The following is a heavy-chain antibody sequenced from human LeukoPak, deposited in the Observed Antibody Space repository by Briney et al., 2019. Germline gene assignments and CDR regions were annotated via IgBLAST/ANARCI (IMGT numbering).Heavy chain of an antibody. V-gene: IGHV1-18*04. D-gene: IGHD3-22*01. CDR1: GYSFTSYW. J-gene: IGHJ4*02. CDR2: ISAYNGNT. Sequence: GESLKISCKGSGYSFTSYWIGWVRQAPGQGLEWMGWISAYNGNTNYAQKLQGRVTMTTDTSTSTAYMELRSLRSDDTAVYYCARDQGYYDSSSFDYWGQGTLVTVSS. CDR3: ARDQGYYDSSSFDY.